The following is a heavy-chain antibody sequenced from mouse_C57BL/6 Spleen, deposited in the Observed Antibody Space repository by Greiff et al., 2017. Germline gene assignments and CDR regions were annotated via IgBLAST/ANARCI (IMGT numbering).Heavy chain of an antibody. Sequence: QVQLQRSGPELVKPGASVKISCKASGYAFSSSWMNWVKQRPGKGLEWIGRIYPGDGDTNYNGKFKGKATLTADKSSSTAYMQLSSLTSEDSAVYFCARLGYDFDYWGQGTTLTVSS. CDR3: ARLGYDFDY. CDR2: IYPGDGDT. V-gene: IGHV1-82*01. CDR1: GYAFSSSW. J-gene: IGHJ2*01. D-gene: IGHD2-3*01.